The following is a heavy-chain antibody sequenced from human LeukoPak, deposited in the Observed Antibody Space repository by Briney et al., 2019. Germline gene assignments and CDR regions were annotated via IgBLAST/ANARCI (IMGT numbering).Heavy chain of an antibody. CDR1: GGTFSSYA. J-gene: IGHJ4*02. CDR3: ARDSSSFFTGY. V-gene: IGHV1-69*04. CDR2: IIPILGIA. Sequence: VASVKVSCKASGGTFSSYAISWVRQAPGQGLEWMGRIIPILGIANYAQKFQGRVTITADKSTSTAYMELSSLRSEDTAVYYCARDSSSFFTGYWGQGTLVTVSS. D-gene: IGHD6-6*01.